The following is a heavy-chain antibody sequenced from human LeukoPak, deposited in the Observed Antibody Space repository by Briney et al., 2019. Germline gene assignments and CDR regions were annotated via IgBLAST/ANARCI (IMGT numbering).Heavy chain of an antibody. V-gene: IGHV4-39*07. CDR2: IYYSGST. Sequence: PAETLSLTCTVSGGSISSSNYYWGWIRQPPGKGLEWIGSIYYSGSTYYNPSLKSRVTISVDTSKNQFSLKLSSVTAADTAVYYCARVGRHYDSSGYYFLDYWGQGTLVTVSS. CDR1: GGSISSSNYY. J-gene: IGHJ4*02. D-gene: IGHD3-22*01. CDR3: ARVGRHYDSSGYYFLDY.